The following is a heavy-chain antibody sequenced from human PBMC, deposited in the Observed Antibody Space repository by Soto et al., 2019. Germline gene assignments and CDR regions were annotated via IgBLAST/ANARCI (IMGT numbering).Heavy chain of an antibody. Sequence: QVQLVQSGTEVKKSGASVNVSCKAFGYTFTSYGFSWVRQVPGQGLEWLGWISAFNGDTQYAQTMKGRITVTTDTSTTTVHMELRSLTPADTAVYYCTREAGWQRMVPYDWGQGTLVTVS. V-gene: IGHV1-18*04. CDR2: ISAFNGDT. CDR3: TREAGWQRMVPYD. CDR1: GYTFTSYG. J-gene: IGHJ4*02. D-gene: IGHD6-25*01.